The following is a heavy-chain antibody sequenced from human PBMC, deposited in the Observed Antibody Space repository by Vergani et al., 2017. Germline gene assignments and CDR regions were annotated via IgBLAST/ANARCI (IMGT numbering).Heavy chain of an antibody. Sequence: VKMKEMGEGLVKPSETLTLTCDVSDSSIMTNPYWGWFRQSPGKGLEWIGCIHHSGDTHYNSSLKSRVSISIVSSSKFSLSLTSVTAADTAIYYCARHRGSGGFFPSSYFYGMDVWGHGTTVTVSS. CDR3: ARHRGSGGFFPSSYFYGMDV. D-gene: IGHD3-10*01. J-gene: IGHJ6*02. CDR2: IHHSGDT. V-gene: IGHV4-38-2*01. CDR1: DSSIMTNPY.